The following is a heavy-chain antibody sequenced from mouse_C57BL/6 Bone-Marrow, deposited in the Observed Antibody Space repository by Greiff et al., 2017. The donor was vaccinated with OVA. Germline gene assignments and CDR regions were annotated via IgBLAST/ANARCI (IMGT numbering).Heavy chain of an antibody. D-gene: IGHD1-1*01. CDR3: ARAVVYWYFDV. J-gene: IGHJ1*03. Sequence: VKLQQPGAELVRPGSSVKLSCKASGYTFTSYWMDWVKQRPGQGLEWIGNIYPSDSETHYNQKFKDKATLTVDKSSSTAYMQLSSLTSEDSAVYYCARAVVYWYFDVWGTGTTVTVSS. V-gene: IGHV1-61*01. CDR1: GYTFTSYW. CDR2: IYPSDSET.